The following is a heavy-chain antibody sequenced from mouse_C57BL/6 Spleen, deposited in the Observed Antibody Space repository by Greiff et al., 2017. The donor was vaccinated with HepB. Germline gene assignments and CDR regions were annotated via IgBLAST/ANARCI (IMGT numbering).Heavy chain of an antibody. CDR1: GYTFTSYW. Sequence: QVQLQQPGAELVRPGSSVKLSCKASGYTFTSYWMHWVKQRPIQGLEWIGNIDPSDSETHYNQKFKDKATLTVDKSSSTAYMQLSSLTSEDSAVYYCARSGYSNYFAYWGQGTLVTVSA. V-gene: IGHV1-52*01. CDR2: IDPSDSET. CDR3: ARSGYSNYFAY. D-gene: IGHD2-5*01. J-gene: IGHJ3*01.